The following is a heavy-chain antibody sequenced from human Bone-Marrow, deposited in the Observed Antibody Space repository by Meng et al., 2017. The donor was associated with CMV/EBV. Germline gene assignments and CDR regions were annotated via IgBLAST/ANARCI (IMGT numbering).Heavy chain of an antibody. CDR3: AKKYYDFWSGYYPDY. CDR1: GFTFSSYA. V-gene: IGHV3-23*01. J-gene: IGHJ4*02. D-gene: IGHD3-3*01. Sequence: GESLKIACAASGFTFSSYAMSWVRQAPGKGLEWVSAISGSGGSTYYADSVKGRFTISRDNSKNTLYLQMNSLRAEDTAVYYCAKKYYDFWSGYYPDYWGQGPLVTVSS. CDR2: ISGSGGST.